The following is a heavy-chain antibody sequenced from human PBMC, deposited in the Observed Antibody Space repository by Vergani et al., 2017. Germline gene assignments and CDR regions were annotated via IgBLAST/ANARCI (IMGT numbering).Heavy chain of an antibody. CDR3: GIAAAGTYYYYYMDG. Sequence: QVQLVESGGGVVQPGRSLRLSCAASGFTFSSYGMHWVRQAPGKGLEWGAVISYDGSNKYYADSVKGRFTISRDNSKNTLYLQMNSLRAEDTAVYYCGIAAAGTYYYYYMDGWGKGTTVTVSS. CDR1: GFTFSSYG. V-gene: IGHV3-30*03. J-gene: IGHJ6*03. D-gene: IGHD6-13*01. CDR2: ISYDGSNK.